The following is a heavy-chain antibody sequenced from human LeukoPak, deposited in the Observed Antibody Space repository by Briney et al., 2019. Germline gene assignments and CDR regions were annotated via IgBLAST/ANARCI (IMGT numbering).Heavy chain of an antibody. V-gene: IGHV3-33*06. CDR3: AKAVGSSGYFSRDAFDI. CDR2: IWYDASNR. Sequence: GGSLRLSCAASGFTFSSFGMHWVRQAPGKGLEWVAVIWYDASNRYYADSVKGRFTISRDNSKNTVYLQMNSLRAEDTAIYYCAKAVGSSGYFSRDAFDIWGQVTMVTVSS. D-gene: IGHD3-22*01. J-gene: IGHJ3*02. CDR1: GFTFSSFG.